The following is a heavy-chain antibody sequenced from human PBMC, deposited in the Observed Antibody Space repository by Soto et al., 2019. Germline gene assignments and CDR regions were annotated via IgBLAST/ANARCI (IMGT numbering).Heavy chain of an antibody. CDR3: ARGYHDYGDYVWFDP. CDR2: IYYSGST. Sequence: QVQLQESGPGLVKPSQTLSLTCTVSGGSISSGGYYWSWIRQHPGKGLEWIGYIYYSGSTYYNPSLKSRVTISVDTSKNQFSLKLSSVTAADTAVYCCARGYHDYGDYVWFDPWGQGTLVTVSS. J-gene: IGHJ5*02. CDR1: GGSISSGGYY. V-gene: IGHV4-31*03. D-gene: IGHD4-17*01.